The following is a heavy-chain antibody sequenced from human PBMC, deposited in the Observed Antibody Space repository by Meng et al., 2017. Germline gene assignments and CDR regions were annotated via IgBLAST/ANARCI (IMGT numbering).Heavy chain of an antibody. CDR1: RGSIRSSAW. CDR2: IYQTGST. V-gene: IGHV4-4*02. Sequence: QVQLPVSGPGLVKPSGTLALTCDVSRGSIRSSAWWSWVRQSPGKGLEWIGEIYQTGSTNYNPSLKSRAIISVDPSNNQFSLELTSLTAADTAVYYCVLWFGELSFDYWGQGTLVTVSS. D-gene: IGHD3-10*01. CDR3: VLWFGELSFDY. J-gene: IGHJ4*02.